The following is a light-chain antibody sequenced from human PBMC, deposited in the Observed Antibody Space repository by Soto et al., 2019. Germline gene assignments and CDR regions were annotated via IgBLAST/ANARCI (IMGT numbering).Light chain of an antibody. Sequence: DIQMTQSPSSVSASVRDRVTITCRASQVIGSSLAWYQQKPGKAPNLLIYAAASLQSGVATRFSATFSGTEFTLTINNLQPEDVATYFCQQGNSFPLTFGPGTRVDIK. V-gene: IGKV1-12*01. CDR3: QQGNSFPLT. CDR1: QVIGSS. CDR2: AAA. J-gene: IGKJ3*01.